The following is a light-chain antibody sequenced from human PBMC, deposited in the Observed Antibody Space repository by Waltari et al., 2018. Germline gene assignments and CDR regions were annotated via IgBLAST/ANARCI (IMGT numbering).Light chain of an antibody. V-gene: IGKV1D-12*01. Sequence: DIQMTQSPSSVSASVGDSVTIICRASQGISIWLAWYQHKPGKDPKILIYAASSLQSGVPSRFSGSASGTDFTLTISSLQPEDFATYYCQQTNSFLGITFGGGTKVEIK. J-gene: IGKJ4*01. CDR2: AAS. CDR1: QGISIW. CDR3: QQTNSFLGIT.